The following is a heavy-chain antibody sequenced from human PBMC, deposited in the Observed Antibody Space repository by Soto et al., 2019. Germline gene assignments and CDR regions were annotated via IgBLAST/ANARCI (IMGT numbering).Heavy chain of an antibody. CDR1: GYNFATHW. CDR2: IYPGDSDT. D-gene: IGHD3-16*01. J-gene: IGHJ4*02. CDR3: ARSQFDYVWGTSGYFDS. Sequence: EVQLVQSGPEVKQPGESLKISCKGSGYNFATHWVGWVRQMPGKGLEWMGIIYPGDSDTRYSPSFKGQVTISADESITTAYLQWSSLKASDTAMYYCARSQFDYVWGTSGYFDSWGQGTLVTVSS. V-gene: IGHV5-51*01.